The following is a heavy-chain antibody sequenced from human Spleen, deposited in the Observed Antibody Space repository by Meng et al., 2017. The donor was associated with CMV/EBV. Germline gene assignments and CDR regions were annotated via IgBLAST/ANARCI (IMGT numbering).Heavy chain of an antibody. V-gene: IGHV3-11*01. J-gene: IGHJ4*02. D-gene: IGHD6-19*01. CDR1: GFTFSDYY. CDR3: AREASTGCYDY. Sequence: GGSLRLSCAASGFTFSDYYMSWIRQAPGKGLEWVSYISTSGSHIYYADSVKGRFTISRDNSKNTLYLQMNGLRAEDTAMYYCAREASTGCYDYWGQGALVTVSS. CDR2: ISTSGSHI.